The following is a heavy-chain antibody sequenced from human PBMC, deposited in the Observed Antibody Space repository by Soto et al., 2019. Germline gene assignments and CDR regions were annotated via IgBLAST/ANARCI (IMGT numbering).Heavy chain of an antibody. V-gene: IGHV4-30-4*01. CDR3: AREGVLLWFGTHVHYGMDV. D-gene: IGHD3-10*01. Sequence: SETLSLTCTVSGGSISSGDYYWSWIRQPPGKGLEWIGYIYYSGSTYYNPSLKSRVTISVDTSKNQFSLKLSSVTAADTAVYYCAREGVLLWFGTHVHYGMDVWGQGTTVTVSS. CDR1: GGSISSGDYY. CDR2: IYYSGST. J-gene: IGHJ6*02.